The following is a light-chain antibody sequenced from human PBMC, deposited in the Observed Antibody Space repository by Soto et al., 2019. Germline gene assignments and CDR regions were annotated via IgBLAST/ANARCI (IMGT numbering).Light chain of an antibody. Sequence: QSVLTQPPSASGSPGQSVTISCTGTTSDVGGYNYVSWYQQHPGKAPKLLVYDVDKRPSGVPDRFSGSKSGNTASLTVSGLQAEDEADYYCSSYTSSSLYVFGTGTKLTVL. CDR3: SSYTSSSLYV. J-gene: IGLJ1*01. V-gene: IGLV2-8*01. CDR2: DVD. CDR1: TSDVGGYNY.